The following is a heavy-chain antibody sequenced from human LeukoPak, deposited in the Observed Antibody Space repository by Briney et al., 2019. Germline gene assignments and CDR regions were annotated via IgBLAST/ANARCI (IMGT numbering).Heavy chain of an antibody. D-gene: IGHD3-3*01. V-gene: IGHV3-53*05. CDR3: AKARLSTIFGVVIISYYYGMDV. CDR2: IYSGGST. J-gene: IGHJ6*02. CDR1: GFTVSSNY. Sequence: GGSLRLSCAASGFTVSSNYMSWVRQAPGKGLEWVSVIYSGGSTYYADSVKGRFTISRDNSKNTLYLQMNSLRAEDTAVYYCAKARLSTIFGVVIISYYYGMDVWGQGTTVTVSS.